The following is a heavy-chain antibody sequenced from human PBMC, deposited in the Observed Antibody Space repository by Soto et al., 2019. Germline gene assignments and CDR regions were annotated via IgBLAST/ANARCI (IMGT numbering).Heavy chain of an antibody. CDR2: INPNSGGT. CDR3: ARAPYCSSTSCSTVYYYYYYGMDV. D-gene: IGHD2-2*01. V-gene: IGHV1-2*04. J-gene: IGHJ6*02. CDR1: GYTFTGYY. Sequence: GASVKVSCKASGYTFTGYYMHWVRQAPGQGLEWMGWINPNSGGTNYAQKFQGWVTMTRDTSISTAYMELSRLRSDDTAVYYCARAPYCSSTSCSTVYYYYYYGMDVWGQGTTVTVSS.